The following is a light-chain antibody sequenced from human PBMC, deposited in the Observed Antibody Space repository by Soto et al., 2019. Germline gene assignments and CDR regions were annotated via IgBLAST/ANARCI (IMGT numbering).Light chain of an antibody. CDR3: QQYNSWPPLT. CDR2: GAS. CDR1: QSVSSN. Sequence: EIVMTQSPATLSVSPGERATLSCRASQSVSSNLAWYQQKPGQAPRLLIYGASTRATGIPARFSGSGSGTEFTLAISSLQSEELAVYCCQQYNSWPPLTFGGGTKVEIK. V-gene: IGKV3-15*01. J-gene: IGKJ4*01.